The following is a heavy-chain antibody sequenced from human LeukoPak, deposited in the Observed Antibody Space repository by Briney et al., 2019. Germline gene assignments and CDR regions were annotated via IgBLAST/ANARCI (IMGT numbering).Heavy chain of an antibody. D-gene: IGHD3-3*01. J-gene: IGHJ4*02. CDR1: GFTSSSNA. Sequence: PGGSLRLSSGASGFTSSSNAMSWGRKAPGKGLGWVSAFSGSGGSIYYADSVKSRFTISRDNSKNTLYLQMNSLRAEDTAVYYCANYDFWSGYFGYWGQGTLVTVSS. CDR3: ANYDFWSGYFGY. V-gene: IGHV3-23*01. CDR2: FSGSGGSI.